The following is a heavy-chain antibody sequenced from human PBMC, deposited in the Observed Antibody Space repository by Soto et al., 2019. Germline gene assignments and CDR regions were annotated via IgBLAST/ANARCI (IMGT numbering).Heavy chain of an antibody. CDR3: AMEYCSSTSCDRDY. CDR2: IIHILGIA. D-gene: IGHD2-2*02. V-gene: IGHV1-69*02. CDR1: GGTFSSYT. J-gene: IGHJ4*02. Sequence: QVQLVQSGAEVKKPGSSVKVSCKASGGTFSSYTISWVRQAPGQGLEWMGRIIHILGIANYAQKFQGRVKITADKSTSTAYMALSSLRAEDTAVYYCAMEYCSSTSCDRDYWGQGTLVTVSS.